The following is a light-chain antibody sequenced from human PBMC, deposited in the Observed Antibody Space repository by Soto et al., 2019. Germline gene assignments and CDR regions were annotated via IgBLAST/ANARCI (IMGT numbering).Light chain of an antibody. CDR3: QQRYVIPQT. CDR1: QNVNRY. V-gene: IGKV1-39*01. Sequence: IQLTQSPSSLSASVGDRVTITCRTSQNVNRYLNWYQEQPGKAPKLLIYAASILQSGVPSRFSSSGSGTEFTLAISSLEPEDFTTYYCQQRYVIPQTFGPGTNVEFK. J-gene: IGKJ1*01. CDR2: AAS.